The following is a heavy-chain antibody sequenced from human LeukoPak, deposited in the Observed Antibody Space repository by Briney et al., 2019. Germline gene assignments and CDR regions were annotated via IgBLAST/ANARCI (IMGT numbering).Heavy chain of an antibody. J-gene: IGHJ5*02. D-gene: IGHD6-13*01. CDR1: GFTFSSYS. CDR3: AREWGAAAGFNWFDP. Sequence: SGGSLRLSCAASGFTFSSYSMNRVRQAPGKGLEWVSSISSSGSFIYYADSVKGRLTTSRDNAKNSLYLQMNSLRAEDTAVYYCAREWGAAAGFNWFDPWGQGTLVTVSS. CDR2: ISSSGSFI. V-gene: IGHV3-21*01.